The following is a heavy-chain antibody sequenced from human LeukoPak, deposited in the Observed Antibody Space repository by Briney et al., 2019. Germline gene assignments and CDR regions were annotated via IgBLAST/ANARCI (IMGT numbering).Heavy chain of an antibody. V-gene: IGHV3-23*01. CDR3: AKEEVPNDY. D-gene: IGHD2-2*01. J-gene: IGHJ4*02. CDR1: GFTFSRSA. Sequence: PGGSLRLSCEVSGFTFSRSAMSWVRQAPGKGLEWVSGISISGEATYYADSVQGRFTISRDNSKNTVYLQMYSLGVGDTAVYYCAKEEVPNDYWGQGILVTVSS. CDR2: ISISGEAT.